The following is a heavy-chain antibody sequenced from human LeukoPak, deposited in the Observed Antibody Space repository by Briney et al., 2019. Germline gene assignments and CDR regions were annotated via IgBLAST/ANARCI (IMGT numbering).Heavy chain of an antibody. CDR3: ARGGGLTFGGVIVIPVGPVFDY. J-gene: IGHJ4*02. D-gene: IGHD3-16*02. CDR1: GYTFTSCG. CDR2: ISAYNGNT. Sequence: ASVTVSCKASGYTFTSCGISWVRQAPGQGREWMGWISAYNGNTNYAQKLQGRVTMTTDTSTSTAYMELRSLRSDDTAVYYCARGGGLTFGGVIVIPVGPVFDYWGQGTLVTVSS. V-gene: IGHV1-18*01.